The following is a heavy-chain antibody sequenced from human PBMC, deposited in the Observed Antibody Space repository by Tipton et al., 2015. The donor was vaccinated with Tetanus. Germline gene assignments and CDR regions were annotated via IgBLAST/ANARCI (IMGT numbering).Heavy chain of an antibody. D-gene: IGHD7-27*01. CDR2: ISGLGRTT. V-gene: IGHV3-23*01. CDR1: GFAFDKYA. J-gene: IGHJ2*01. CDR3: ARLFNWGSGYFFFDL. Sequence: SLRLSCTASGFAFDKYAMNWVRQAPGKGLEWVSGISGLGRTTDYADSVKGRFTISRDNSKNTVFLQMNSLRAEDTAVYFCARLFNWGSGYFFFDLWGRGTLVTVSS.